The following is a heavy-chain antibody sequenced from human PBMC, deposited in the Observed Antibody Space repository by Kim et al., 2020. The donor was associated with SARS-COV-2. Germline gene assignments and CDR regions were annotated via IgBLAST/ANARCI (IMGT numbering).Heavy chain of an antibody. D-gene: IGHD5-12*01. V-gene: IGHV4-59*01. CDR3: ARVGYSGYEYFDY. Sequence: YNPSLKSRVTISVDTSKNQCSLKLSSVTAADTAVYYCARVGYSGYEYFDYWGQGTLVTVSS. J-gene: IGHJ4*02.